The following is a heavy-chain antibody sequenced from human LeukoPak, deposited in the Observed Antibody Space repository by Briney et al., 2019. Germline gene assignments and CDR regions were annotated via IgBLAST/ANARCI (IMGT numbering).Heavy chain of an antibody. CDR2: ISYDGSNK. J-gene: IGHJ5*02. V-gene: IGHV3-30-3*01. CDR3: ARAKNSSWLALFDP. Sequence: GRSLRLSCAASGFTFSSYTMHWVRQAPGKGLECVAVISYDGSNKYYADSVKGRFTISRDNSKNTLYLQMNSLRAEDTAVYYCARAKNSSWLALFDPWGQGTLVTVSS. CDR1: GFTFSSYT. D-gene: IGHD6-13*01.